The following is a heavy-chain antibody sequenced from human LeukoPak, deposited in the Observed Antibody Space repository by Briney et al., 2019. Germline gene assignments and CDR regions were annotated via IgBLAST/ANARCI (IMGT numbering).Heavy chain of an antibody. CDR2: IRGSGGST. V-gene: IGHV3-23*01. CDR3: AKALCSGGSCYGVGWFDP. J-gene: IGHJ5*02. D-gene: IGHD2-15*01. Sequence: GGSLRLSCAASGFTYSSYAMSWVRQAPGKGLEWVSAIRGSGGSTYYADSVKGRFTISRDNSKNTLYLQMNSLRAEDTAVYYCAKALCSGGSCYGVGWFDPWGQGTLVTVSS. CDR1: GFTYSSYA.